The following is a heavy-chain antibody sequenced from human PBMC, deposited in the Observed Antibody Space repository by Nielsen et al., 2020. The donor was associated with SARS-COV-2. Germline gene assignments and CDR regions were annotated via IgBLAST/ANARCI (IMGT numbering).Heavy chain of an antibody. CDR3: ARTHSGSYRGWFDP. V-gene: IGHV3-30-3*01. CDR2: ISYDGSNK. J-gene: IGHJ5*02. CDR1: GFIFDDYD. D-gene: IGHD1-26*01. Sequence: GESLKISCASSGFIFDDYDMHWVRQAPGKGLEWVAVISYDGSNKYYADSVNGRFTISRDNSKNTLYLQMNILRAEDTVVYYCARTHSGSYRGWFDPWGQGTLVTVSS.